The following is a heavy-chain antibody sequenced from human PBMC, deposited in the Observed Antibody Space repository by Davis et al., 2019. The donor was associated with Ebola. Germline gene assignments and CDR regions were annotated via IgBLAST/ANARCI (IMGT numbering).Heavy chain of an antibody. CDR3: ARGVLYYYDSSGYYNWFDP. Sequence: GESLKISCAASGFTFSSYGVHWVRQAPGKGLDWVALISYDGSDEKYADSVKGRFTISRDNSKNTVDLQMNSLRAEDTAVYYCARGVLYYYDSSGYYNWFDPWGQGTLVTVSS. J-gene: IGHJ5*02. V-gene: IGHV3-30*03. D-gene: IGHD3-22*01. CDR2: ISYDGSDE. CDR1: GFTFSSYG.